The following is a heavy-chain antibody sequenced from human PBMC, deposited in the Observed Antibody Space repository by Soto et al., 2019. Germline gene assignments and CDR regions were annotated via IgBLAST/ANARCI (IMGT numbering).Heavy chain of an antibody. CDR3: ARGVVSTGYFDY. CDR1: GFTFSDHY. Sequence: EVQLAESGGGLVQPGGSLRLSCAASGFTFSDHYMDWVRQAPGKGLEWVGRSRDKVDSHTTEYAASVKGRFTISRGDSENSLYLQMTSLKTEDTAVYYCARGVVSTGYFDYWGQGTLVTVSS. D-gene: IGHD5-12*01. V-gene: IGHV3-72*01. J-gene: IGHJ4*02. CDR2: SRDKVDSHTT.